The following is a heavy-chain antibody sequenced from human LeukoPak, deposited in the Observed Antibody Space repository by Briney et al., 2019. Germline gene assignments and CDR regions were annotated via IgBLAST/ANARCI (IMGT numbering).Heavy chain of an antibody. CDR1: GGSIRSSYYY. J-gene: IGHJ4*02. CDR2: IYDSGST. D-gene: IGHD6-6*01. V-gene: IGHV4-39*07. CDR3: ARVVGSSSLDYYFDY. Sequence: PSETLSLTCTVSGGSIRSSYYYWGWIRQPPGKGLEWIGSIYDSGSTYYNPSLKSRVTISVDTSKNQFSLKLSSVTAADTAVYYCARVVGSSSLDYYFDYWGQGTLVTVSS.